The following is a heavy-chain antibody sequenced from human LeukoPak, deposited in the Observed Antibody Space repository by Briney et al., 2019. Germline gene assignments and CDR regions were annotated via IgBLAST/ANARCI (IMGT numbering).Heavy chain of an antibody. V-gene: IGHV5-51*01. CDR3: ASRIRYCSSTGCYAVDY. D-gene: IGHD2-2*01. CDR1: GYSFTSYW. J-gene: IGHJ4*02. Sequence: GESLKISCKGSGYSFTSYWIGWVRQMPGKGLEWMGIIYPGDSDTTYSPSFQGQVTISADKSISTAYLQWSSLKASDTAMYQAASRIRYCSSTGCYAVDYWGQGTLVTVSS. CDR2: IYPGDSDT.